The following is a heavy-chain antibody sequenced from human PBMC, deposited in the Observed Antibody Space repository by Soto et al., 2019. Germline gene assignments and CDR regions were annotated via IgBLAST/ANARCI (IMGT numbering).Heavy chain of an antibody. CDR3: ARDGADILVVQAEGWFDP. D-gene: IGHD2-2*01. Sequence: QVQLVQSGAEVKKPGSSVKVSCKASGGTFSSYTISWVRQAPGQGLEWMGRIIPILGIANYAQKFQGRVTITADKSTSTAYMELSSLRSEDTAVYYCARDGADILVVQAEGWFDPWGQGTLVTVSS. CDR1: GGTFSSYT. CDR2: IIPILGIA. J-gene: IGHJ5*02. V-gene: IGHV1-69*08.